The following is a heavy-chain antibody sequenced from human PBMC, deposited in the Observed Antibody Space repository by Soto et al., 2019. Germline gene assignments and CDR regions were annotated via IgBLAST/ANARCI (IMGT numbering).Heavy chain of an antibody. CDR1: GYTFTGYY. CDR2: INPNSGGT. D-gene: IGHD5-12*01. Sequence: ASVKVSCKASGYTFTGYYMHWVRQAPVQGLEWMGWINPNSGGTNYAQKFQGWVTMTRDTSISTAYMELSRLRSADTAVDYCARDPASVEMATTSPAGFDYWGQGTLVTVSS. CDR3: ARDPASVEMATTSPAGFDY. V-gene: IGHV1-2*04. J-gene: IGHJ4*02.